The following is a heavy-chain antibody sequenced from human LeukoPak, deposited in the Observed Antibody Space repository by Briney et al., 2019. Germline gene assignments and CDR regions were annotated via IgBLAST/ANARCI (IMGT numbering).Heavy chain of an antibody. Sequence: PSETLSLTCTVSGGSISSGSYYWSWIRQPAGEGLEWIGRIYTSGSTNYNPSLKSRVTISVDTSKNQFSLKLSSVTAADTAVYYCARRWELPFAFDIWGRGTVVTVSS. CDR1: GGSISSGSYY. CDR3: ARRWELPFAFDI. D-gene: IGHD1-26*01. CDR2: IYTSGST. J-gene: IGHJ3*02. V-gene: IGHV4-61*02.